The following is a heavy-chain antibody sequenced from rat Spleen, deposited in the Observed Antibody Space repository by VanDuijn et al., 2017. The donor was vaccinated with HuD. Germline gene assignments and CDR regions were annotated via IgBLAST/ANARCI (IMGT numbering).Heavy chain of an antibody. CDR2: ISYDGSRT. J-gene: IGHJ2*01. CDR3: AVAGYGY. D-gene: IGHD4-3*01. CDR1: GFTFSNYG. Sequence: EVQLVESGGGLMQPGRSLKLSCAASGFTFSNYGMAWVRQAPTKGLEWVATISYDGSRTYYPDSVRGRFTISRDNAENTAYLQMNSLWSEDTATYYCAVAGYGYWGQGVVVTVSS. V-gene: IGHV5-29*01.